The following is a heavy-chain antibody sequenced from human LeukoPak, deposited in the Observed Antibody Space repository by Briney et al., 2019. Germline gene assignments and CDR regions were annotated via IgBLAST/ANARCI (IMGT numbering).Heavy chain of an antibody. CDR3: ARDRIAGCMDV. Sequence: PSETLSLTCTGSGGSINSYYWSWIRQPPGKGLEWMGNVYYSGSTKYNPSLKSRVTISVDTSKNQFSLKLSSVTAADTAMYYCARDRIAGCMDVWGQGTTVTVSS. CDR2: VYYSGST. V-gene: IGHV4-59*01. J-gene: IGHJ6*02. CDR1: GGSINSYY. D-gene: IGHD6-13*01.